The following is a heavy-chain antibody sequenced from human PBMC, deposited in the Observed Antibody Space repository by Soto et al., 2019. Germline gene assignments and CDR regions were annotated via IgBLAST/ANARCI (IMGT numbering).Heavy chain of an antibody. V-gene: IGHV3-23*01. D-gene: IGHD3-22*01. CDR3: ATSITMIVVVITADLNFFSN. CDR1: GFTFSSYT. Sequence: EVQLLESGGGLVQPGGSLRLSCAASGFTFSSYTMSWVRQAPGKGLEWVSGISGSGGSTYYADSVKGRFTISRDNSKNTLYLQMNSLRAEDTALYYRATSITMIVVVITADLNFFSNWGHGTLVTVSS. CDR2: ISGSGGST. J-gene: IGHJ4*01.